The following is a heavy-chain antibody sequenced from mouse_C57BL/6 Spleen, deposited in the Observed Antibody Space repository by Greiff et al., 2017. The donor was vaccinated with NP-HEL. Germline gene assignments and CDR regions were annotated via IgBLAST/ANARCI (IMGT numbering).Heavy chain of an antibody. CDR2: IDPEDGET. CDR1: GFNIKDYY. J-gene: IGHJ2*01. Sequence: EVKLQESGAELVKPGASVKLSCTASGFNIKDYYMHWVKQRTEQGLEWIGRIDPEDGETKYAPKFQGKATITADTSSNTAYLQLSSLTSEDTAVYYCARSGPITTVVGYFDYWGQGTTLTVSS. D-gene: IGHD1-1*01. CDR3: ARSGPITTVVGYFDY. V-gene: IGHV14-2*01.